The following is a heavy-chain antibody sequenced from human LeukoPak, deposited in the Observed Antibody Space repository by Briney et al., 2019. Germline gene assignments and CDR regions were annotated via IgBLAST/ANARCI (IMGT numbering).Heavy chain of an antibody. J-gene: IGHJ4*02. Sequence: GASAKVSCKASGYTFTGYYMHWVRQAPGQGLEWMGWINPNSGGTNYAQKFQGRVTMTRDTSISTAYMELSRLRSDDTAVYYCARVRRITIFGVVIIKWAYFDYWGQGTLVTVSS. D-gene: IGHD3-3*01. CDR1: GYTFTGYY. V-gene: IGHV1-2*02. CDR2: INPNSGGT. CDR3: ARVRRITIFGVVIIKWAYFDY.